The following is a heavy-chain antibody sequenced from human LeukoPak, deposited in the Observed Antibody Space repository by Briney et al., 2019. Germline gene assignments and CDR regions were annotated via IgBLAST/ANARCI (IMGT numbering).Heavy chain of an antibody. CDR3: ARDHGGVATYGMDV. CDR1: GFTFSSYS. CDR2: ISSSSSYI. V-gene: IGHV3-21*01. D-gene: IGHD5-12*01. Sequence: PGGSPRLSCAASGFTFSSYSMNWVRQAPGKGLEWVSSISSSSSYIYYADSVKGRFTISRDNAKNSLYLQMNSLRAEDTAVYYCARDHGGVATYGMDVWGQGTTVTVSS. J-gene: IGHJ6*02.